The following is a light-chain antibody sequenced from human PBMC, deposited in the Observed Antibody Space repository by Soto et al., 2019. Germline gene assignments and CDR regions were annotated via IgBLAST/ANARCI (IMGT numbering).Light chain of an antibody. CDR2: DVY. V-gene: IGLV2-11*01. CDR1: SSDVGGYSY. CDR3: CSYAGSSTRV. Sequence: QSVLTQPRSVSGSPTQSVTISCTGTSSDVGGYSYVSWYQQHPGKAPKLIIYDVYNRPSGVPDRFSGSKSGNTASLTISGLQAEDEADYYCCSYAGSSTRVFGTGTQLTVL. J-gene: IGLJ1*01.